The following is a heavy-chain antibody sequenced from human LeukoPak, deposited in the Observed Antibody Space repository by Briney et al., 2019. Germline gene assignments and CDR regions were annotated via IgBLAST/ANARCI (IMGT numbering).Heavy chain of an antibody. Sequence: GASVKVSCKASGYAFTSYDINWVRQATGQGLEWMGWMNPNRGNTGYAQKFQGRVTMTRNTSISTAYMELSSLRSEDTAVYYCARGRNYDFWSGKFPHGGWFDPWGQGTLVTVSS. V-gene: IGHV1-8*01. CDR2: MNPNRGNT. D-gene: IGHD3-3*01. CDR3: ARGRNYDFWSGKFPHGGWFDP. J-gene: IGHJ5*02. CDR1: GYAFTSYD.